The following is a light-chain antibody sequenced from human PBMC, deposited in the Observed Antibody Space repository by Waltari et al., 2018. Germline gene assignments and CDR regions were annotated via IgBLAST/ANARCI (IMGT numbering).Light chain of an antibody. J-gene: IGKJ4*01. CDR3: QQCSTLPFT. CDR1: RDIDTY. V-gene: IGKV1-33*01. Sequence: DVQMTQSPSSLSASVGDRITITCQATRDIDTYLNWYHHKPGKAPKLLIYDADTLQRGVPSRFSGSGSGTHCSYTINNLQPDDFATYYCQQCSTLPFTFGGGT. CDR2: DAD.